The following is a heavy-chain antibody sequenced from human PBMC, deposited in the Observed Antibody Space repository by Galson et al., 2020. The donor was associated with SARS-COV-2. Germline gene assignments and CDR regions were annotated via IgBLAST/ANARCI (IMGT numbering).Heavy chain of an antibody. CDR2: ISHSGGT. D-gene: IGHD4-17*01. V-gene: IGHV4-30-2*01. CDR1: GTSISSGSYS. J-gene: IGHJ3*02. Sequence: SETLSLTCAVSGTSISSGSYSWHWIRQPPGKGLEWIGYISHSGGTYYNPSLTSRVTISGDRSKNQFSLRLSSVTAADTAVYYCARLHYGEYAPEAFDIWGPGTRVTVAS. CDR3: ARLHYGEYAPEAFDI.